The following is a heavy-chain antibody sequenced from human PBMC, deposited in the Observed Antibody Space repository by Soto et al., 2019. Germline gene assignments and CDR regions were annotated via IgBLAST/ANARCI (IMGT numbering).Heavy chain of an antibody. V-gene: IGHV1-18*04. Sequence: QVQLVQSGAEVKKPGASVKVSCKASGYTFTSYGISWVRQAPGQGLEWMGWISAYNGNTNYAQKLQGRVTMTTDTSTSTAYMELRSLRSDDTAVYYCARDQIVVVPAASFPLDVWGQGTTVTVSS. J-gene: IGHJ6*02. D-gene: IGHD2-2*01. CDR2: ISAYNGNT. CDR1: GYTFTSYG. CDR3: ARDQIVVVPAASFPLDV.